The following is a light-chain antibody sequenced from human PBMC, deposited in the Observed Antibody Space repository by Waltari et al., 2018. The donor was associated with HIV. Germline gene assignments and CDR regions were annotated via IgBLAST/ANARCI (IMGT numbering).Light chain of an antibody. Sequence: QSALTQPRSVSGSPGQSVTISCTGTSSDVGGYNYVSWYQQHQGKAPKLMIYDVTKRPSGVPDPFSGSKSGNTASLTISGLQAEDDAYYYCCSYAGSRVFGGGTKLTVL. CDR1: SSDVGGYNY. CDR2: DVT. J-gene: IGLJ3*02. CDR3: CSYAGSRV. V-gene: IGLV2-11*01.